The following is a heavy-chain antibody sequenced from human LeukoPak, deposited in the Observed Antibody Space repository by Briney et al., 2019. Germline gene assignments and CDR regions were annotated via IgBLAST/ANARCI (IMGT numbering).Heavy chain of an antibody. CDR1: GGSFSDYY. CDR3: ASPTTVTTSAYRAFDI. J-gene: IGHJ3*02. D-gene: IGHD4-17*01. Sequence: SETLSLTCAVYGGSFSDYYWSWIRQPPGKGLEWIGEINHSGSTNYSPSLRSRVTISVNTSKNQFSLNLRSVTAADTAVYYCASPTTVTTSAYRAFDIWGQGTMVTVSA. CDR2: INHSGST. V-gene: IGHV4-34*01.